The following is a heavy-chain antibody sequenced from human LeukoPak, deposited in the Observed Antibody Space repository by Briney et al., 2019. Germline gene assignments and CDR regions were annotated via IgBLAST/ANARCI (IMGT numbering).Heavy chain of an antibody. J-gene: IGHJ5*02. CDR2: IKHDGTEK. D-gene: IGHD3-16*01. V-gene: IGHV3-7*01. CDR3: APSLIGREAISRFGP. Sequence: QSGGSLRLSCAVSGLTFDSYWMSWVRQAPGKGLEWLANIKHDGTEKYYVDSVKGRFTISRDNPKNSLYLQMNSLRAEDTAVYYCAPSLIGREAISRFGPWGQGTLVTVSS. CDR1: GLTFDSYW.